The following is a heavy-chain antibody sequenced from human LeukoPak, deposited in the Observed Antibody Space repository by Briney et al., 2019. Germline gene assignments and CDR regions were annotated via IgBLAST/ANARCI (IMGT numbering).Heavy chain of an antibody. J-gene: IGHJ4*01. CDR3: ARVGVAAPFDY. CDR2: ISSSSSYI. Sequence: GGSLRLSCAASGFTFSSYSMNWVRQAPGKGLEWVSSISSSSSYIYYADSVKGRLTISRDNAKNSLYLQMNSLRAEDTAVYYCARVGVAAPFDYWGQEPWSPSPQ. CDR1: GFTFSSYS. D-gene: IGHD2-15*01. V-gene: IGHV3-21*01.